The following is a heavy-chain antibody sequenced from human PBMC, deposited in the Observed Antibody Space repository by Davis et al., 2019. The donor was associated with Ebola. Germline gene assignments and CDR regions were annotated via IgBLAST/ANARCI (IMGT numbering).Heavy chain of an antibody. V-gene: IGHV1-69*04. J-gene: IGHJ6*02. CDR1: GGTFSSYA. D-gene: IGHD3-10*01. CDR2: IIPILAIA. Sequence: SVKVSCKASGGTFSSYAISWVRQAPGQGLEWMGRIIPILAIANYAQKFQGRVTITAGKSTSTAYMELSSLRSEDTAVYYCARAFITMVRGVIYYYGMDVWGQGTTVTVSS. CDR3: ARAFITMVRGVIYYYGMDV.